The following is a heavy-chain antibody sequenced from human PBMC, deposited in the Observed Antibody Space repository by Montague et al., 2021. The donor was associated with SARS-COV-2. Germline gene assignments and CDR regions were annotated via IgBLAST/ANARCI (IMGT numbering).Heavy chain of an antibody. D-gene: IGHD3-3*01. Sequence: SRILSLSASGFTFSSYAMHWVRQAPGKGLEWVAVISYDGSNKYYADSVKGRFTISRDNSKNTLYLQMNSLRAEDTAVYYCARDLKEVIYDFWSGYYEGDYWGQGTLVTVSS. CDR3: ARDLKEVIYDFWSGYYEGDY. CDR1: GFTFSSYA. CDR2: ISYDGSNK. J-gene: IGHJ4*02. V-gene: IGHV3-30*04.